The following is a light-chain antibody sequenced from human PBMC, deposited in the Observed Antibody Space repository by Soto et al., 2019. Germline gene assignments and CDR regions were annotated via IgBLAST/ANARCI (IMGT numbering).Light chain of an antibody. J-gene: IGKJ1*01. V-gene: IGKV3-20*01. Sequence: DIELTQSPGTLSLSPVDRPTLSCRASQSVSSSYLAWYQQKPGQAPRLLIYGASSRATGIPDRFSGSGSGTDFTLTISILEPEDFAVYFCQYYDSFRTFGQGTKVDI. CDR3: QYYDSFRT. CDR2: GAS. CDR1: QSVSSSY.